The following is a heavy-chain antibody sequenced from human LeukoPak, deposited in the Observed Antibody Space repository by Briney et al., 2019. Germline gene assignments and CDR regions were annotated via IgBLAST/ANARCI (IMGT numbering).Heavy chain of an antibody. CDR3: ARGGRGSAAVVAPRSFDI. D-gene: IGHD2-15*01. J-gene: IGHJ3*02. CDR1: GFTFNIYA. Sequence: PGGSLRLSCVASGFTFNIYAMIWVRQAPGKGLEWVSVTYTGGNSYYADSVKGRFIISRDISKNTLYLQMNSLRAEDSALYYCARGGRGSAAVVAPRSFDIWGQGTMVTVSS. CDR2: TYTGGNS. V-gene: IGHV3-53*01.